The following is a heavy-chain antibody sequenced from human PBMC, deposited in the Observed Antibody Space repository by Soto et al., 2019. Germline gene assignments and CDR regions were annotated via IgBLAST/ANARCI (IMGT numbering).Heavy chain of an antibody. CDR3: AGGSGYYSRSVDP. D-gene: IGHD3-22*01. J-gene: IGHJ5*02. CDR2: IYSGGST. CDR1: GFTVRSNY. V-gene: IGHV3-53*01. Sequence: EVQLVESGGGLIQPGGSLRLSCAASGFTVRSNYMSWVRQAPGKGLEWVSAIYSGGSTYYADSVKGRFTISRDNSKNTLYLQMNSLRAEDTAVYYCAGGSGYYSRSVDPWGQGTLVTVSS.